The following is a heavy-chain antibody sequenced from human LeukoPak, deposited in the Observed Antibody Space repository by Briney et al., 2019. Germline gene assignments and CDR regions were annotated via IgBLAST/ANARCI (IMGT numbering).Heavy chain of an antibody. V-gene: IGHV1-69*05. D-gene: IGHD2-2*01. CDR2: TIPIFGTA. Sequence: ASVKVSCKASGGTFSSYAISWVRQTPGQGLEWMGRTIPIFGTANYAQKFQGRVTITTDESTSTAYMELSSLRSEDTAVYYCARDQIVVVPAAMNGAFDIWGQGTMVTVSS. J-gene: IGHJ3*02. CDR1: GGTFSSYA. CDR3: ARDQIVVVPAAMNGAFDI.